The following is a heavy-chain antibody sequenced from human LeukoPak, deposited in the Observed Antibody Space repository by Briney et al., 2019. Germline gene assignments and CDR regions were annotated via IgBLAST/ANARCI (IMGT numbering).Heavy chain of an antibody. CDR3: ARVAVGGTRAFDI. CDR1: GFTFTNYW. CDR2: VLSDGSRI. J-gene: IGHJ3*02. D-gene: IGHD6-19*01. Sequence: HAGGSLRLSCAASGFTFTNYWMHWVRQAPGKGLVWVSRVLSDGSRITYADSVKGRFTISRGNAKKTLYLQMDSLGAEDTAVYYCARVAVGGTRAFDIWGQGTTVTVSS. V-gene: IGHV3-74*01.